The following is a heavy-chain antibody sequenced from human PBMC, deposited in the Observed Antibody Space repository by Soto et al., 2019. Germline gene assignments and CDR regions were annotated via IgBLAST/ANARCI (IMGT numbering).Heavy chain of an antibody. D-gene: IGHD2-21*02. Sequence: VQLLESGGGLVQPGGSVRLSCAASGLTFGNYAMSWVRQAPGEGLEWVSAISGDSGRTYYADSVKGRFTISRDNSKNTLYLQMNTLRAEDTAVYYCAVTPNCGRDCSAASYWYFDIWGRGTLVTVSS. V-gene: IGHV3-23*01. CDR2: ISGDSGRT. CDR3: AVTPNCGRDCSAASYWYFDI. J-gene: IGHJ2*01. CDR1: GLTFGNYA.